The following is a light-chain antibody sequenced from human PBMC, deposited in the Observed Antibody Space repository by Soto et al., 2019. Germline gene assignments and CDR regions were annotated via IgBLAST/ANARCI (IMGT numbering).Light chain of an antibody. J-gene: IGKJ1*01. CDR2: LGS. CDR1: QSLVHSDGIAY. CDR3: MQTLQTPKWT. Sequence: DVVITQSPLSLPVTLGQPASISCRSNQSLVHSDGIAYFSWFQQKPGQSPRLLIYLGSSRSSGVPDRFSASGSGSDFTLHISRVEAEDVGLYYCMQTLQTPKWTFGQGTKVDIK. V-gene: IGKV2-28*01.